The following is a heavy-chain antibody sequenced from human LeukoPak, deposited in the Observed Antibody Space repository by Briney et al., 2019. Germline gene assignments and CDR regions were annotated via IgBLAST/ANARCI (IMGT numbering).Heavy chain of an antibody. CDR3: ARGPAVASRGLSV. V-gene: IGHV4-34*01. CDR1: GGSFSGYY. D-gene: IGHD6-19*01. Sequence: SETLSLTCAVYGGSFSGYYWSWIRQPPGKGLEWIGEINQSGDANYNPSLKSRLTISLDTSKNQFSLQLSSVTAADTAVYYCARGPAVASRGLSVWGQGSLVIVSS. CDR2: INQSGDA. J-gene: IGHJ4*02.